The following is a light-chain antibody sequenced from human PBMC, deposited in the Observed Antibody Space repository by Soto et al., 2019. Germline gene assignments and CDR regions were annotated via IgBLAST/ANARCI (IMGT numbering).Light chain of an antibody. CDR2: EVS. CDR1: SSDVGGYNY. V-gene: IGLV2-14*01. J-gene: IGLJ1*01. CDR3: SSYTSSSTLENV. Sequence: QSALTQPASVSGSPGQSITISCTGTSSDVGGYNYVSWYQQHPGKAPKLMIYEVSNRPSGVSNRFSGSKSGNTASLTISGLQAEDEADYYCSSYTSSSTLENVFGTGTKGTVL.